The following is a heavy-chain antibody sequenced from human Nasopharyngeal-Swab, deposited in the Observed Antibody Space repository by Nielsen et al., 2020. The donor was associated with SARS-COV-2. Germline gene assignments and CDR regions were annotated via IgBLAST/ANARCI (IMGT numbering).Heavy chain of an antibody. CDR3: AKKTVGTYPFDY. Sequence: GESLKISCAASGFTFDDYGMSWVRQAPGKGLEWVSGINWNGGSTGYADSVKGRFTISRDNSENTLYLQMNSLRAEDTAVYYCAKKTVGTYPFDYWGQGTLVTLSS. CDR1: GFTFDDYG. D-gene: IGHD3-16*02. J-gene: IGHJ4*02. V-gene: IGHV3-20*04. CDR2: INWNGGST.